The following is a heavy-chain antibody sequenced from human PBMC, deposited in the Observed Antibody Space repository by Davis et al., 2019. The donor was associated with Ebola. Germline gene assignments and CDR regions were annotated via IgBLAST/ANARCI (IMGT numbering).Heavy chain of an antibody. CDR1: GFTFSSYA. CDR2: ISYDGSNK. J-gene: IGHJ4*02. D-gene: IGHD2-8*01. V-gene: IGHV3-30-3*01. Sequence: PGGSLRLSCAASGFTFSSYAMHWVRQAPGKGLEWVAVISYDGSNKYYADSVKGRFTISRDNSKNTLYLQMNSLRAEDTAVYYCASARNGDYWGQGTLVTVSS. CDR3: ASARNGDY.